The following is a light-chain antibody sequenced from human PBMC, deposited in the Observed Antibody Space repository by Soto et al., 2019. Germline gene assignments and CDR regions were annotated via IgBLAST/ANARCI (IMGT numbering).Light chain of an antibody. CDR2: DVS. J-gene: IGLJ3*02. CDR1: SSDAGTYNY. CDR3: SSYTTSNTQV. V-gene: IGLV2-14*01. Sequence: QSALTQPASVSGSPGQSITISCTGTSSDAGTYNYVSWYQHRPGKAPKLMIYDVSYRPSGVSNRFSGSKSVNTASLTISGLQAEDEADYYCSSYTTSNTQVFGGGTKLPVL.